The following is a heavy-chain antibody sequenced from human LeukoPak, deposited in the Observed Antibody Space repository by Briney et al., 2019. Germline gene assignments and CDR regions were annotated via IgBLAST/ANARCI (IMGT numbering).Heavy chain of an antibody. Sequence: GGSLRLSCAASGFTLSGYWIHWVRQAPGKGLVWVARINPDGSITSYADPVKGRITISRDNAKNSLYLQMNSLRAEDTAVYYCARDSGYCSSTGCYVHYFDYWGQGTLVTVSS. V-gene: IGHV3-74*01. CDR1: GFTLSGYW. CDR3: ARDSGYCSSTGCYVHYFDY. J-gene: IGHJ4*02. D-gene: IGHD2-2*01. CDR2: INPDGSIT.